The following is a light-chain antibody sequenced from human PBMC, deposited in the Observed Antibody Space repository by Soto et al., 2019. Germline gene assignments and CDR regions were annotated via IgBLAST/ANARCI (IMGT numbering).Light chain of an antibody. CDR2: LGS. J-gene: IGKJ2*01. Sequence: DIEMTQSPLSLPVTPGEPAYISCRSRQSLLHINGYNSLDWYLQNTVQSPQLLIYLGSNRASGVPYRMSDSGSDTACTMKLSRVEAEDVRVDYSMNALQNPQTFGQGSKLEI. CDR1: QSLLHINGYNS. V-gene: IGKV2-28*01. CDR3: MNALQNPQT.